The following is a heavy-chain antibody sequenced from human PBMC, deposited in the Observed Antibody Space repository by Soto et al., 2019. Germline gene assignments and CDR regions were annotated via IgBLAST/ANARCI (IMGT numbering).Heavy chain of an antibody. V-gene: IGHV1-69*01. Sequence: QVQRVQSGAEVKKPGSSVKVSCKASGGTFSSYAISWVRQAPGQGLEWMGGIIPIFGTANYAQKFQGRVTITADESTSTAYMELSSLRSEDTAVYYCARDRPALLLTYYGMDVWGQGTTVNVSS. D-gene: IGHD2-15*01. CDR3: ARDRPALLLTYYGMDV. CDR2: IIPIFGTA. J-gene: IGHJ6*02. CDR1: GGTFSSYA.